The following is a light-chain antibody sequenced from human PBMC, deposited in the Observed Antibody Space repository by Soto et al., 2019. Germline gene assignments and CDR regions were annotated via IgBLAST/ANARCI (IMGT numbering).Light chain of an antibody. CDR1: QSVDRY. CDR3: QQGSNWYT. J-gene: IGKJ2*01. CDR2: DTS. V-gene: IGKV3-11*01. Sequence: EIVLTQSPATLSLSQGDRATLSCRASQSVDRYLAWYQEKPGQAPRLLIYDTSDRATGIPDRFSGSGSGTDFTLTISSLEPEDFAVYYCQQGSNWYTFGQGTKLEIK.